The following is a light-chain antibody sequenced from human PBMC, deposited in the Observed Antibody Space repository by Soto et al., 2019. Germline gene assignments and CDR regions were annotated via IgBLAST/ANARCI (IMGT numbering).Light chain of an antibody. CDR3: QQYYSYPRT. J-gene: IGKJ1*01. Sequence: AIRMTQSPSSLSASTGDRVTITCRASQGISSYLAWYQQKPGKAPKLLIYAASTLQSGVPSRFSGSGSGTDFILTISCLQSEDFATYYCQQYYSYPRTFGQGTKVDIK. CDR1: QGISSY. CDR2: AAS. V-gene: IGKV1-8*01.